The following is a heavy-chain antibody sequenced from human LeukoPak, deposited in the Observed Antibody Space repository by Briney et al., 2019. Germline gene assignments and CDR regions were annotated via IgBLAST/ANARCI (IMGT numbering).Heavy chain of an antibody. Sequence: GGSLRLSCAASGFTFSSYWMSWVRQAPGKGLEWVANIKQDGSEKYYVDSVKGRFTISRDNAKNSLYLQMNSLRAEDTAIYYCVKGKKWELPLNYWGQGTLVTVSS. CDR3: VKGKKWELPLNY. CDR2: IKQDGSEK. D-gene: IGHD1-26*01. CDR1: GFTFSSYW. V-gene: IGHV3-7*03. J-gene: IGHJ4*02.